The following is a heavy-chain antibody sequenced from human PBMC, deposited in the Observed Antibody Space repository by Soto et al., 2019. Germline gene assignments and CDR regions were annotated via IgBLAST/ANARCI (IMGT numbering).Heavy chain of an antibody. CDR2: IYPGDSDT. J-gene: IGHJ5*02. V-gene: IGHV5-51*01. CDR1: AYSPTPYS. Sequence: SFQISCKGSAYSPTPYSNLWWRHLPEKNMEWMGFIYPGDSDTSYSPSFQGQVTISADKSISTAYRQWSSLKASDTAMYYCARLVADYVDPLGQGPL. CDR3: ARLVADYVDP. D-gene: IGHD6-19*01.